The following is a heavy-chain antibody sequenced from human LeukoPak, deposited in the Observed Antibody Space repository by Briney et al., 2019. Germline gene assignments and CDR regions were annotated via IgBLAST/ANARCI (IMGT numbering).Heavy chain of an antibody. J-gene: IGHJ4*02. Sequence: GGSLRVSCAASGFTFSTYWMSWVRQAPGKGLEWVANINQDGSQKRYVDSVQGRFTISRDNTKNSLFLQMNSLRAEDTAVYYCARLKDDVTKLDYWGQGTLVTVSS. CDR1: GFTFSTYW. CDR3: ARLKDDVTKLDY. D-gene: IGHD2-8*01. CDR2: INQDGSQK. V-gene: IGHV3-7*01.